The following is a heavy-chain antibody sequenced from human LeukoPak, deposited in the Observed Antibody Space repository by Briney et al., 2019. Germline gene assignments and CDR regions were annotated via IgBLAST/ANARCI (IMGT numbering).Heavy chain of an antibody. V-gene: IGHV5-51*01. J-gene: IGHJ4*02. CDR2: XYPGDSDT. Sequence: GESLKISCKGSGYSFTSYWIGWVRQMPGKGLEWXXXXYPGDSDTRYSPSFQGQVTISADKSISTAYLQWSSLKASDTAMYYCARASYDSSGYYLVSFFDYWGQGTLVTVSS. D-gene: IGHD3-22*01. CDR3: ARASYDSSGYYLVSFFDY. CDR1: GYSFTSYW.